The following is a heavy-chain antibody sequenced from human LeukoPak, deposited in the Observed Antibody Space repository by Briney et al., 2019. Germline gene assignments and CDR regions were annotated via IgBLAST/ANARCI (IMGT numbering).Heavy chain of an antibody. J-gene: IGHJ4*02. CDR3: GRGGGGYYYDSSGYYPFDY. V-gene: IGHV4-38-2*01. D-gene: IGHD3-22*01. Sequence: SETLSLTCAVSGYSISSGYYWGWIRQPPGKGLEWIGSIYHSGSTYYNPSLKSRVTISVDTSKNQFSLELSSVTAADTAVYYCGRGGGGYYYDSSGYYPFDYWGQGTLVTVSS. CDR1: GYSISSGYY. CDR2: IYHSGST.